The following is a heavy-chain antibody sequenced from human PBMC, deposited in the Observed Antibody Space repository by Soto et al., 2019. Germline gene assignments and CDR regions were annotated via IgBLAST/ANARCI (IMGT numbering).Heavy chain of an antibody. V-gene: IGHV4-59*08. CDR2: IHYSGST. D-gene: IGHD2-15*01. J-gene: IGHJ5*02. Sequence: SETLSLTCTVAGGSSSSYYWSWIRQPPGKGLEWIGYIHYSGSTNYNPSLKSRVTISVDTSKNQFSLKLSSVTAADTAVYYCARLPVVVVAATDNWFDPWGQGTLVTVSS. CDR3: ARLPVVVVAATDNWFDP. CDR1: GGSSSSYY.